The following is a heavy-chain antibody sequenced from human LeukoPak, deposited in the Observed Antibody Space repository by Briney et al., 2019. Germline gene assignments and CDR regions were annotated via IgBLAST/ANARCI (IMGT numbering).Heavy chain of an antibody. J-gene: IGHJ4*02. D-gene: IGHD2-15*01. CDR3: AKRGDCSGICTYDY. V-gene: IGHV3-23*01. CDR1: GFTFSNYA. CDR2: VCGSGVKT. Sequence: PGGSLRLSCAASGFTFSNYAIHWVRQAPGKGLEWVSIVCGSGVKTYYADSVKGRFTISRENSKNTVYLQMNSLRAEDTAVYYCAKRGDCSGICTYDYWGQGTLVSVSS.